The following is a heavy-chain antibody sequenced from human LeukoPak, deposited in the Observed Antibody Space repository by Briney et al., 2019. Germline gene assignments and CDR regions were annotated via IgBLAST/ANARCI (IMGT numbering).Heavy chain of an antibody. J-gene: IGHJ4*02. D-gene: IGHD3-10*01. CDR2: VYYSGST. V-gene: IGHV4-59*02. CDR3: ARDSQGELVIY. Sequence: KPSETLSLTCSVSGASVKSDYWSWIRQSPGKGLEWIANVYYSGSTYYNPSLKSRVSISVDTSKNQFSLKMSSVTAADTAVYYCARDSQGELVIYWGQGTLVTVSS. CDR1: GASVKSDY.